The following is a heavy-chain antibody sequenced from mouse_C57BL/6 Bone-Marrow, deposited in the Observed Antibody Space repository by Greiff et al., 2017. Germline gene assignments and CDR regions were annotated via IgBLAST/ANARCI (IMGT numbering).Heavy chain of an antibody. D-gene: IGHD1-1*01. CDR2: ILPGSGST. Sequence: VQLQQSGAELMKPGASVKLSCKATGYTFTGYWIEWVKQRPGRGLEWIGEILPGSGSTNYNEKFKGKATFTADTSSNTAYMQLSSLTTEDSAIYYCARRAYYYGSSYDYFDYWGQGTTLTVSS. J-gene: IGHJ2*01. CDR3: ARRAYYYGSSYDYFDY. CDR1: GYTFTGYW. V-gene: IGHV1-9*01.